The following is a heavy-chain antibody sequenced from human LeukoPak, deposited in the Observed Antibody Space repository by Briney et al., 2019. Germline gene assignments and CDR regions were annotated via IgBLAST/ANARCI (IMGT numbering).Heavy chain of an antibody. Sequence: NPSETLSLTCTVSGGSISSYYWSWIRQPPGKGLEWIGYIYYSGSTNYNPSLKSRVTISVDTSKNQFSLKLSSVTAADTAVYYCASSGEVPEYFQHWGQGTLVTVSS. CDR3: ASSGEVPEYFQH. CDR1: GGSISSYY. J-gene: IGHJ1*01. V-gene: IGHV4-59*01. CDR2: IYYSGST.